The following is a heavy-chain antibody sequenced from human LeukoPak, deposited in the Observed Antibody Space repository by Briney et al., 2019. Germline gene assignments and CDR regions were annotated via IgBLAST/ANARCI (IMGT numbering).Heavy chain of an antibody. CDR1: GYTFTSYG. Sequence: ASVKVSCKASGYTFTSYGISWVRQAPGQGLEWMGWISANNGNTNYAQKLQGRVTMTTDTSTSTAYMELRSLRSDDTAVYYCARDRGSGWHLAFDYWGQGTLVTVSS. V-gene: IGHV1-18*04. CDR2: ISANNGNT. CDR3: ARDRGSGWHLAFDY. D-gene: IGHD6-19*01. J-gene: IGHJ4*02.